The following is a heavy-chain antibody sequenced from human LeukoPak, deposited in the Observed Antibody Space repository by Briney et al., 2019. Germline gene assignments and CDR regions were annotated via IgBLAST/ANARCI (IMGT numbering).Heavy chain of an antibody. D-gene: IGHD3-22*01. Sequence: GGSLRLSCAASGFTFSSYAMSWVRQAPGKGLEWVSAISGSGGSTYYADSVKGRFTISRDNSKNTLYLQMNSLRAEDTAVYHCAKAPNFYYDSSGYFDYWGQGTLVTVSS. CDR1: GFTFSSYA. V-gene: IGHV3-23*01. CDR3: AKAPNFYYDSSGYFDY. CDR2: ISGSGGST. J-gene: IGHJ4*02.